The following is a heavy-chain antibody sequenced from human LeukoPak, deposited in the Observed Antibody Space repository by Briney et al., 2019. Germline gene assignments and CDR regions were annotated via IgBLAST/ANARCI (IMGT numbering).Heavy chain of an antibody. J-gene: IGHJ4*02. CDR3: ARDSYGDHGYHFEDY. Sequence: PSETLSLTCTVSGGSISSNSYYWGWIRQPPGKGLEWIGSIYYSGSTYYNPSLKSRVTISVDTSKNQFSLKLRSATAADTAVYYCARDSYGDHGYHFEDYWGQGTLVTVSS. D-gene: IGHD4-17*01. CDR2: IYYSGST. V-gene: IGHV4-39*07. CDR1: GGSISSNSYY.